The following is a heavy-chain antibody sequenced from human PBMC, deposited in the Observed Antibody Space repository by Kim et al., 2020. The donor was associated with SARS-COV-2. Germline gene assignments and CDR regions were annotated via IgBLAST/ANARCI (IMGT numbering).Heavy chain of an antibody. J-gene: IGHJ4*02. Sequence: ASVKVSCKASGYSITGYQMHWVRQAPGQGLEWLGRIITNNGGTNYAQKFQGRVTMTRDTSISTVYMELSRLTSDDTAIYYCTRDQNWGADYWGQGTPVTVPS. V-gene: IGHV1-2*06. CDR2: IITNNGGT. CDR3: TRDQNWGADY. CDR1: GYSITGYQ. D-gene: IGHD7-27*01.